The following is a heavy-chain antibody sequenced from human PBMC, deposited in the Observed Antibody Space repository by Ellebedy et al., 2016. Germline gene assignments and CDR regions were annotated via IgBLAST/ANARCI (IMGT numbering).Heavy chain of an antibody. D-gene: IGHD3-10*01. Sequence: SETLSLXXTVSGGSISSYYWSWIRQHPGKGLEWIGYIYYSGSTYYNPSLKSRVTISVDTSKNQFSLKLSSVTAADTAVYYCARSGSGSSQYFDYWGQGTLVTVSS. V-gene: IGHV4-59*06. CDR3: ARSGSGSSQYFDY. CDR1: GGSISSYY. J-gene: IGHJ4*02. CDR2: IYYSGST.